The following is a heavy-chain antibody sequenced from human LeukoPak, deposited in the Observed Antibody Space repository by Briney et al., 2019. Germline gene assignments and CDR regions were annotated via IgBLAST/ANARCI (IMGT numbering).Heavy chain of an antibody. CDR1: GFTFSSDG. CDR2: ISYDGSNK. CDR3: ARDIVVVPAAMLPLYYYYGMDV. V-gene: IGHV3-30*19. D-gene: IGHD2-2*01. Sequence: GGSLRLSCGTSGFTFSSDGMHWVRQAPGKGLEWVAVISYDGSNKYYADSVKGRFTISRDNSKNTLYLQMNSLRAEDTAVYYCARDIVVVPAAMLPLYYYYGMDVWGQGTTVTVSS. J-gene: IGHJ6*02.